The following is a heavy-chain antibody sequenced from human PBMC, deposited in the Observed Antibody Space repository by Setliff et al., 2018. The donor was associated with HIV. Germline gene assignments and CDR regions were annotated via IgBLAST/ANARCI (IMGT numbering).Heavy chain of an antibody. CDR1: GYSFTSYW. CDR2: IYPGDSDT. CDR3: ARHLEPYYDFWSGYYGHSFDP. V-gene: IGHV5-51*01. D-gene: IGHD3-3*01. J-gene: IGHJ5*02. Sequence: PGESLKISCKGSGYSFTSYWIGWVRQMPGKGLEWMGIIYPGDSDTRYSPSFQGQVTISAAKSISTAYLQWSSLKASDTAMYYCARHLEPYYDFWSGYYGHSFDPWGQGTLVTVSS.